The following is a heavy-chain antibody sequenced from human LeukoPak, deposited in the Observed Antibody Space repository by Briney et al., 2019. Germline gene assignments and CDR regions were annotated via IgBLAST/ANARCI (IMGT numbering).Heavy chain of an antibody. Sequence: SETLSLTCTVSGYSISSGYYWGCIRQPPGKGLEWIGRIYHSGSTYYNPSLKSRVTISVDTSKNQFSLKLSSVTAADTAVYYCARGLTIFGVVTLTPNDYWGQGTLVTVSS. CDR2: IYHSGST. CDR1: GYSISSGYY. J-gene: IGHJ4*02. V-gene: IGHV4-38-2*02. CDR3: ARGLTIFGVVTLTPNDY. D-gene: IGHD3-3*01.